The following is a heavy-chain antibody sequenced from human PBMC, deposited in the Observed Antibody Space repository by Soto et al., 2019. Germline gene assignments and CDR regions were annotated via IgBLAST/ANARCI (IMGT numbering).Heavy chain of an antibody. CDR2: IYRTGST. V-gene: IGHV4-4*02. D-gene: IGHD1-7*01. CDR1: GGSFTSNNW. Sequence: SETLSLTCAVSGGSFTSNNWWTWVRQPPGQGLEWIGEIYRTGSTNYNPSLKSRVTISLDRSEKQISLKVTSLTAADTAVYYCASRDPGTSVDYWGQGTLVTVSS. CDR3: ASRDPGTSVDY. J-gene: IGHJ4*02.